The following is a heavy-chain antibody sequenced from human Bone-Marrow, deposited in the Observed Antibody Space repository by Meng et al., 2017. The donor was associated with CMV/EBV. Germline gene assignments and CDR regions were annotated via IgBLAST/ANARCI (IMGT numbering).Heavy chain of an antibody. CDR1: GYTFTGYY. V-gene: IGHV1-8*02. CDR3: ARGHRGFVY. Sequence: ASVKVSCKASGYTFTGYYMHWVRQATGQGLEWMGWMNPNSGNTGYAQKFQGRVTMTRNTSISTAYMELSSLRSEDTAVYYCARGHRGFVYWGQGTLVTVSS. J-gene: IGHJ4*02. CDR2: MNPNSGNT.